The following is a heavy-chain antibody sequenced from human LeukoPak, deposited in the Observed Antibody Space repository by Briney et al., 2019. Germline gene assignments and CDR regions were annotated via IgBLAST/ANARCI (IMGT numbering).Heavy chain of an antibody. Sequence: ASVKVSYKPSGYTFTSYGIWWVRQSPGQGLEWMGWISAYNGNTNYAQKLQGRVTMTTDTSTSTAYMELRSLRSDDTAVYYWARVPSTSIKARPCDCWGQGTLVTVSS. CDR3: ARVPSTSIKARPCDC. V-gene: IGHV1-18*01. CDR1: GYTFTSYG. CDR2: ISAYNGNT. J-gene: IGHJ4*02. D-gene: IGHD6-6*01.